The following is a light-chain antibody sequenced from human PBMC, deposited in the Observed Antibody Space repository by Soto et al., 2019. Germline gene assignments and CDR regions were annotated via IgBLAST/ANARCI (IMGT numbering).Light chain of an antibody. CDR3: QSYDSSLSHWL. CDR2: GNS. J-gene: IGLJ3*02. Sequence: QSVLTQPPSVSGAPGQRGTISCSGTSSNIGAGYDVHWYQQLPGTAPKLLIYGNSNRLSGVPDRFSGSKSGTSASLAITGLQAEDEADYYCQSYDSSLSHWLFGGGTKLTVL. CDR1: SSNIGAGYD. V-gene: IGLV1-40*01.